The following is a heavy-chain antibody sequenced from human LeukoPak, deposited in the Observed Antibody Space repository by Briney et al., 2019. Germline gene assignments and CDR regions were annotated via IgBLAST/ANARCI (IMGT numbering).Heavy chain of an antibody. V-gene: IGHV4-30-4*08. D-gene: IGHD3-3*01. J-gene: IGHJ3*02. Sequence: NTSETLSLTCTVSGGSISSGDYYWSWIRQPPGKGLEWIGYIYYSGSTYYNPSLKSRVTISVDTSKNQFSLKLSSVTAADTAVYYCARITPKRRITIFGVALDAFDIWGQGTMVTVSS. CDR3: ARITPKRRITIFGVALDAFDI. CDR1: GGSISSGDYY. CDR2: IYYSGST.